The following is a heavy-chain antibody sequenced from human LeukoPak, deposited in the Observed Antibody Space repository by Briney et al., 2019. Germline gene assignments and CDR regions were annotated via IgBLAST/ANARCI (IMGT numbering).Heavy chain of an antibody. D-gene: IGHD4/OR15-4a*01. Sequence: LPGGSLRLSCVMSGLTFSNYAMNWVRQAPGKGLEWISDISTDSGSTYHIESVRGRFTISRDNSRSTLYLQMNSLRADDTGVYYCASGLYGGVFDNWGQETLVTVSS. CDR3: ASGLYGGVFDN. V-gene: IGHV3-23*01. CDR2: ISTDSGST. CDR1: GLTFSNYA. J-gene: IGHJ4*02.